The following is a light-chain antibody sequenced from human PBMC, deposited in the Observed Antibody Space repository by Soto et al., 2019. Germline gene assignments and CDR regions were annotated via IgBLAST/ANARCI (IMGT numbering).Light chain of an antibody. CDR3: LLSYSGARV. J-gene: IGLJ3*02. V-gene: IGLV7-46*01. Sequence: QAVVTQEPSLTVSPGGTVTLTCGSSTGAVTSGHYPYWFQQKPGQAPRTLXXXXXXXXXXXXXXXSGSLLGGKAALTLSGXXXXXXXXYYCLLSYSGARVFGGGTKLTVL. CDR2: XXX. CDR1: TGAVTSGHY.